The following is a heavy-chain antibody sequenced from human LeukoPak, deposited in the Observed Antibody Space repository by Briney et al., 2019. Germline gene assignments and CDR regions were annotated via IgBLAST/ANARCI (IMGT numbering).Heavy chain of an antibody. Sequence: PSETLSLTCAVYGGSFSDYYMSWIRQAPGKGLEWVSYISSGGSPIYYADSVKGRFTISRDNAKNSLYLQMNSLRAEDTAVYYCVRAVPADILGAFDIWGQGTMVTVSS. CDR3: VRAVPADILGAFDI. D-gene: IGHD2-2*02. J-gene: IGHJ3*02. CDR2: ISSGGSPI. V-gene: IGHV3-11*04. CDR1: GGSFSDYY.